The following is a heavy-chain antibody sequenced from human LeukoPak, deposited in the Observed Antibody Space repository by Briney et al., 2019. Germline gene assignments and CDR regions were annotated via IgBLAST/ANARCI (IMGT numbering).Heavy chain of an antibody. J-gene: IGHJ5*02. CDR1: GGSISSSSYY. Sequence: PSETLSLTCTVSGGSISSSSYYWGWIRQPPGKGLEWIGSIYYSGSIYYNPSLKSRVTISVDTSKNQFSLKLSSVTAADTAVYYCARDYSSGYYYGLGWFDPWGQGTLVTVSS. D-gene: IGHD3-22*01. CDR2: IYYSGSI. V-gene: IGHV4-39*07. CDR3: ARDYSSGYYYGLGWFDP.